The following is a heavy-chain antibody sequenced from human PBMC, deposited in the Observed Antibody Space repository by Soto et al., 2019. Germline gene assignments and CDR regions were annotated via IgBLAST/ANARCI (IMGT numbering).Heavy chain of an antibody. J-gene: IGHJ6*02. V-gene: IGHV4-39*01. CDR1: GGSISSSSYY. Sequence: QLQLQESGPGLVKPSETLALTCTVSGGSISSSSYYWGWIRQPPGKGLEWIGSIYYSGSTYYNPSLQRRVTISVDTSNNQFALKLSSVTAADTAVYYCARRSYGSGSLGYYYGVDVWGQGTTVTVSS. D-gene: IGHD3-10*01. CDR2: IYYSGST. CDR3: ARRSYGSGSLGYYYGVDV.